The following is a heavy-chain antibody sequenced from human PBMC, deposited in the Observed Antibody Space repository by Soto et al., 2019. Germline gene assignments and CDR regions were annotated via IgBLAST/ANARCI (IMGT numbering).Heavy chain of an antibody. D-gene: IGHD3-3*01. CDR3: ARDFGHGYYLDY. Sequence: LSLSCVASGFSFSNYNMNWVRQAPGKGLEWVSYITDSSDTVHYADSVRGRFTISRDNAESSLYLQMNSLRDEDTAVYFCARDFGHGYYLDYWGRGTLVTV. V-gene: IGHV3-48*02. CDR2: ITDSSDTV. CDR1: GFSFSNYN. J-gene: IGHJ4*02.